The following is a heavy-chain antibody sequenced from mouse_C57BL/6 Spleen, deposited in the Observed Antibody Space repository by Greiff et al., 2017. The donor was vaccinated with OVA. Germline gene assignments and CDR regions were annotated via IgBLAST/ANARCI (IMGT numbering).Heavy chain of an antibody. Sequence: QVQLQQSGPELVKPGASVKISCKASGYAFSSSWMNWVKQRLGKGLEWIGRIYPGDGDTNYNGKFKGKATLTADKSSSTAYMQLSSLTSEDSAVYFCARSPPLYDGSSYGYFDYWGQGTTLTVSS. J-gene: IGHJ2*01. CDR2: IYPGDGDT. D-gene: IGHD1-1*01. CDR3: ARSPPLYDGSSYGYFDY. V-gene: IGHV1-82*01. CDR1: GYAFSSSW.